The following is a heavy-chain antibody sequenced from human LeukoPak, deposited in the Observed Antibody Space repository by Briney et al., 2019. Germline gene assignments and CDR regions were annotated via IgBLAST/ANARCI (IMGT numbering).Heavy chain of an antibody. CDR2: INHSGTT. D-gene: IGHD3-3*01. CDR3: ARGGRITIFGVDPLDAFDI. Sequence: SETLSLTCAVYGGSFSGYYWSWIRQPPGKGLEWIGEINHSGTTNYNPSLKSRVTISVDTSKNQFSLKLSSVTAADTAVYYCARGGRITIFGVDPLDAFDIWGQGTMVTVSS. J-gene: IGHJ3*02. V-gene: IGHV4-34*01. CDR1: GGSFSGYY.